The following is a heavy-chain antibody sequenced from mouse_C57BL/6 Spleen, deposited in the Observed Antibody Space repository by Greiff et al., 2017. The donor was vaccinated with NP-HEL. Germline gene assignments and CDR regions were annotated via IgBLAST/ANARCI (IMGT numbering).Heavy chain of an antibody. CDR2: IYPGDGDT. Sequence: QVQLQQSGPELVKPGASVKISCKASGYAFSSSWMNWVKQRPGKGLEWIGRIYPGDGDTNYNGKFKGKATLTADKSSSTAYMQLSSLTSEDSAVYFCGASAHRGYYAMDYWGQGTSVTVSS. CDR3: GASAHRGYYAMDY. D-gene: IGHD3-1*01. J-gene: IGHJ4*01. CDR1: GYAFSSSW. V-gene: IGHV1-82*01.